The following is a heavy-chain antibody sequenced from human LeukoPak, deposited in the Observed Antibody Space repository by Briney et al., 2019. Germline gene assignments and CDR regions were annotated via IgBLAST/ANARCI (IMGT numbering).Heavy chain of an antibody. CDR3: ARDLNWETY. CDR1: GFTVTTHY. Sequence: GGSLRLSCAASGFTVTTHYMTWVRQAPGKGLEWVANIKPDGSQIYYVDSVKGRFTISRDNAKNSLYLQMNSLRAEDTAVYYCARDLNWETYWGQGTLVTVSS. CDR2: IKPDGSQI. J-gene: IGHJ4*02. D-gene: IGHD1-1*01. V-gene: IGHV3-7*01.